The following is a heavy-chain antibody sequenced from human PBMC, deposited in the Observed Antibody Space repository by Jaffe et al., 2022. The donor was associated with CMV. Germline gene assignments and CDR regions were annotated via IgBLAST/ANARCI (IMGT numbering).Heavy chain of an antibody. Sequence: QVQLVQSGAEVKKPGASVKVSCKASGYTFTSYYMHWVRQAPGQGLEWMGIINPSGGSTSYAQKFQGRVTMTRDTSTSTVYMELSSLRSEDTAVYYCARALYCSGGSCYSRPYYYYYGMDVWGQGTTVTVSS. CDR3: ARALYCSGGSCYSRPYYYYYGMDV. V-gene: IGHV1-46*01. CDR2: INPSGGST. CDR1: GYTFTSYY. D-gene: IGHD2-15*01. J-gene: IGHJ6*02.